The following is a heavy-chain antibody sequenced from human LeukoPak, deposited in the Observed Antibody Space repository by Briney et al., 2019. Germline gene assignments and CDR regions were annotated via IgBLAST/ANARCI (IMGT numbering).Heavy chain of an antibody. Sequence: GGSLRLSCAASGFDFSSYGMSWVRQSPGKGLEWVSTFSASSTITYCADSVKGRFTISRDNSKNTLYLQMNSLRDEDTAVYYCAKGDTYYDLLTCFDFWGPGTLVTVSS. CDR3: AKGDTYYDLLTCFDF. CDR2: FSASSTIT. V-gene: IGHV3-23*01. J-gene: IGHJ4*02. D-gene: IGHD3-9*01. CDR1: GFDFSSYG.